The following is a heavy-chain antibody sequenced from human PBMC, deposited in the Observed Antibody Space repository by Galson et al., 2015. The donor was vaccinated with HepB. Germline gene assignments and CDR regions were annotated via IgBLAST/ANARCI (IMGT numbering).Heavy chain of an antibody. Sequence: SLRLSCAASGFMFSSYNMNWVRQAPGKGLEWVSSISSSSDYIHYADSVKGRFTISRDNAKNTLYLQMNSLRAEDTAVYYCARDCGIAVAGTWWFDPWGQGTLVTVSS. D-gene: IGHD6-19*01. V-gene: IGHV3-21*06. CDR3: ARDCGIAVAGTWWFDP. CDR2: ISSSSDYI. J-gene: IGHJ5*02. CDR1: GFMFSSYN.